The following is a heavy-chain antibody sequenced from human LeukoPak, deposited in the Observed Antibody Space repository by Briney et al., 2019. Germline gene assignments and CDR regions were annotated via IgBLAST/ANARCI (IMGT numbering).Heavy chain of an antibody. J-gene: IGHJ4*02. CDR2: TYYRSKWYN. D-gene: IGHD6-13*01. Sequence: SQTLSLTCAISVDSVSSNSASWNWIRQSPSGGLEWLGRTYYRSKWYNEYAASVKGRITVNPDTSKNQFSLHLNSVTPEDTAVYYCARRSAAGPIDYWGQGTLVTVSS. CDR3: ARRSAAGPIDY. V-gene: IGHV6-1*01. CDR1: VDSVSSNSAS.